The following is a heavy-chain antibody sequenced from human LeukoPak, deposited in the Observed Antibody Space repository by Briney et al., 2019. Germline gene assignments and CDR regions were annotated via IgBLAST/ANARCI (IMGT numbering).Heavy chain of an antibody. D-gene: IGHD2-2*03. CDR1: GFTFSSYW. Sequence: GGSLRLSCAASGFTFSSYWMHWVRQAPGKGLVWVSRINSDGGSTSYADSVKGRFTISRDYSKNTLFLQMSSLRPEDTAAYYCALGKNFGYHYFDFWGQGALVTVSS. CDR3: ALGKNFGYHYFDF. CDR2: INSDGGST. J-gene: IGHJ4*02. V-gene: IGHV3-74*01.